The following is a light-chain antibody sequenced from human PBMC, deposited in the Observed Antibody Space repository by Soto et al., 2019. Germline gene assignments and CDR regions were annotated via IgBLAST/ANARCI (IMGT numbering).Light chain of an antibody. V-gene: IGKV3-11*01. J-gene: IGKJ4*01. Sequence: EIVLTQSPATFSLSPGYSATLSCRASQSVGTFLAWYQHKPGQAPRLLILDASTRATGVPPRFSGSKSGTDFTLTISRLEPEDFAVYYCQQRRTWPLTFGGGTKVDIK. CDR1: QSVGTF. CDR2: DAS. CDR3: QQRRTWPLT.